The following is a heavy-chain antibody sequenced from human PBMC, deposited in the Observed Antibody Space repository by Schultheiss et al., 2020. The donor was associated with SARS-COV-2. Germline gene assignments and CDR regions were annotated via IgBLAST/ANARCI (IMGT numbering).Heavy chain of an antibody. CDR3: AREGATKFDY. CDR1: GGSISSSSYY. D-gene: IGHD1-26*01. V-gene: IGHV4-39*07. CDR2: IYYSGST. Sequence: SQTLSLTCTVSGGSISSSSYYWGWIRQPPGKGLEWIGSIYYSGSTYYNPSLKSRVTISVDKSKNQFSLKLSSVTAADTAVYYCAREGATKFDYWGQGTLVTVSS. J-gene: IGHJ4*02.